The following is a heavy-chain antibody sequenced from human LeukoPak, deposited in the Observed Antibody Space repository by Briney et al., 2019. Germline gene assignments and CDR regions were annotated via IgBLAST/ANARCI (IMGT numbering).Heavy chain of an antibody. D-gene: IGHD2-2*01. CDR3: ATALRFPCTSCYDY. J-gene: IGHJ4*02. V-gene: IGHV1-24*01. CDR2: FDPEDGET. CDR1: GYTVTELS. Sequence: ASVKVSCKVSGYTVTELSMHWVRQAPGKGLEWMGGFDPEDGETIYAQKFQGRVTMTEDTSTDTAYMELSSLRSEDTAVYYCATALRFPCTSCYDYWGQGTLVTVSS.